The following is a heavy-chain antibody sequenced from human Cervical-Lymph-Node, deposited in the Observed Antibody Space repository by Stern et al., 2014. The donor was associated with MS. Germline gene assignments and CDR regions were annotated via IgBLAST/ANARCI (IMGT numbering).Heavy chain of an antibody. J-gene: IGHJ6*02. CDR3: ARVVNPYYGMDV. CDR1: GGSISSYY. CDR2: MDYSGNT. V-gene: IGHV4-59*01. Sequence: QVQLQESGPGLVKPSETLSLTCTVSGGSISSYYWSWIRQPPGKGLAWIGYMDYSGNTNYNPSLKSRVTISVDTSKNQFSLKLSSVTAADTAVYYCARVVNPYYGMDVWGQGTTVTVSS.